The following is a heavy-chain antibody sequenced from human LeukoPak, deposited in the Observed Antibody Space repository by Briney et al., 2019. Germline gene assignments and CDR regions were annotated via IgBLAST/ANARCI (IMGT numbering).Heavy chain of an antibody. D-gene: IGHD3-22*01. CDR2: IYYSGST. V-gene: IGHV4-59*01. CDR3: ARVVSSGGTYYYDSSDYYDGVIDY. J-gene: IGHJ4*02. CDR1: GGSISSYY. Sequence: SETLSLTCTVSGGSISSYYWSWIRQPPGKGLEWIGYIYYSGSTNYNPSLKSRVTISVDTSKNQFSLKLSSVTAADTAVYYCARVVSSGGTYYYDSSDYYDGVIDYWGQGTLVTVSS.